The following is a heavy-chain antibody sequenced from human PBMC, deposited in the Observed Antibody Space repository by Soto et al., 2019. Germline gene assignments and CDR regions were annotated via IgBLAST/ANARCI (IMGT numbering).Heavy chain of an antibody. CDR2: TSGSGGST. CDR1: GFTFSSYA. CDR3: AKDGGYGSGSYYSDD. D-gene: IGHD3-10*01. J-gene: IGHJ4*02. Sequence: EVQLLESGGGLVQPGGSLRLSCAASGFTFSSYAMSWVRQAPGKGLEWVSTTSGSGGSTYYADSVKGRFTISRDNSKNTFYLQMNSLRAVDMAVYYCAKDGGYGSGSYYSDDWGQGTLVTVSS. V-gene: IGHV3-23*01.